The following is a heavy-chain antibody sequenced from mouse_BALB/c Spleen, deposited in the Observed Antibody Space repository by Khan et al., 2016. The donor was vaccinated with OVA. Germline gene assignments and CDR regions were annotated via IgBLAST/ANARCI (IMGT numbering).Heavy chain of an antibody. CDR1: GFTFSSFV. CDR2: ISSAATYT. Sequence: EVQLQVSGGGLVEPGGSLKLSCAASGFTFSSFVMSWVRQTPEKRLEWVATISSAATYTYYPDSVKGRFTISRDNAKNTLYLQMNSLRSDDTAIYYCTNGNYGWFAYWGQGTLVTVST. D-gene: IGHD2-1*01. V-gene: IGHV5-9-3*01. J-gene: IGHJ3*01. CDR3: TNGNYGWFAY.